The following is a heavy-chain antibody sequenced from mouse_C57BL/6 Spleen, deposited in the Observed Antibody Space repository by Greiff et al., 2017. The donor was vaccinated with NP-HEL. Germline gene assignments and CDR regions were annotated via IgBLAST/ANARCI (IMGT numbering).Heavy chain of an antibody. CDR3: AREKAYYFDY. Sequence: QVQLQQSGAELVRPGTSVKVSCKASGYAFTNYLIEWVKQRPGQGLEWIGVINPGSGGTNYNEKFKGKATLTADKSSSTAYMQLSSLTSEDSAVYFCAREKAYYFDYWGQGTTLTVSS. J-gene: IGHJ2*01. CDR1: GYAFTNYL. V-gene: IGHV1-54*01. CDR2: INPGSGGT.